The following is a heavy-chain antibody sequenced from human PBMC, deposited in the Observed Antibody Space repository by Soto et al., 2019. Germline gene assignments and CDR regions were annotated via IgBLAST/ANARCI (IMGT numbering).Heavy chain of an antibody. CDR2: XNAGXGXX. CDR3: AMPTLSDAFDI. Sequence: ASVKVSCKASGYTFTGYGISWVRQAPGQRLEWXGXXNAGXGXXXXXXKFQGRVTITRDTSASTAYMELSSLRYEDTAVYYCAMPTLSDAFDIWGQGTMVTVSS. V-gene: IGHV1-3*01. CDR1: GYTFTGYG. J-gene: IGHJ3*02.